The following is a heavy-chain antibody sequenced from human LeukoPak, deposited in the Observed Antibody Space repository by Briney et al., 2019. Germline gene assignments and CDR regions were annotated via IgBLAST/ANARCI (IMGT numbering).Heavy chain of an antibody. CDR1: GGTFSSYA. CDR2: IIPISGTA. CDR3: ARDGSGWYHYFDY. Sequence: SVKVSCKASGGTFSSYAISGVRQAPGQGLEWMGGIIPISGTANYAQKFQGRVTITADESTSTAYMELSSLRSEDTAVYYCARDGSGWYHYFDYWGQGTLVTVSS. V-gene: IGHV1-69*13. J-gene: IGHJ4*02. D-gene: IGHD6-19*01.